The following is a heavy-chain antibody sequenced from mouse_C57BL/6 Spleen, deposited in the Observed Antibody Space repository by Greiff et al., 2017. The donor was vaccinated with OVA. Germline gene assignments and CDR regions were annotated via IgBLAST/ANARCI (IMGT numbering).Heavy chain of an antibody. V-gene: IGHV1-55*01. CDR3: ARDDSSGPSFAC. CDR2: IYPGSGST. Sequence: QVQLQQPGAELVKPGASVKMSCKASGYTFTSYWITWVKQRPGQGLEWIGDIYPGSGSTNYNEKFKSKATLTVDPSSSTAYMQLSSLTSEDSAVYYCARDDSSGPSFACWGQGTLVTVSA. D-gene: IGHD3-2*02. CDR1: GYTFTSYW. J-gene: IGHJ3*01.